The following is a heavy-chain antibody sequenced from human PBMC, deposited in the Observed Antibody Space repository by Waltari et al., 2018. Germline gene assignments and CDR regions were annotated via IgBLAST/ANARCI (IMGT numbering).Heavy chain of an antibody. D-gene: IGHD1-26*01. CDR3: ARGNGGYSD. J-gene: IGHJ4*02. Sequence: QAQLQQRVAGLLKPSETLSLTCGISGGSFSGYYWGWIRQPPGKGLEWIGEFDHGGSATYHPSLKSRVTMSVDTSSNQFSLKMISVTAADTAVYYCARGNGGYSDWGPGALVAVSS. V-gene: IGHV4-34*02. CDR2: FDHGGSA. CDR1: GGSFSGYY.